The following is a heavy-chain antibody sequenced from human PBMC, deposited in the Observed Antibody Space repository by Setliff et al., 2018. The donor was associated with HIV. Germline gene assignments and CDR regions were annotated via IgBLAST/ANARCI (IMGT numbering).Heavy chain of an antibody. Sequence: PSETLSLTCAVSGASDINYIWWSWVRQPPGKGLGWIGEVYHTGSTNLNPSLKTRLTMSVDKAKFQFSLRLTSVTAADTAVYYCARWGHTVVTSEVPFQYYFDYWGQGTLVTVSS. D-gene: IGHD2-15*01. CDR1: GASDINYIW. CDR3: ARWGHTVVTSEVPFQYYFDY. CDR2: VYHTGST. V-gene: IGHV4-4*02. J-gene: IGHJ4*02.